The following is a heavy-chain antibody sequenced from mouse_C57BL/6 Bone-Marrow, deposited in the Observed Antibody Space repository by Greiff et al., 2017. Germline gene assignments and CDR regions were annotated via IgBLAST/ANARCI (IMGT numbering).Heavy chain of an antibody. CDR1: GFTFTDYY. CDR3: ATDSSGYYYAMDY. CDR2: VYPYNGGT. V-gene: IGHV1-36*01. Sequence: DVQLQESGPVLVKPGPSVKISCKASGFTFTDYYMHWVKQSHGKSLEWIGLVYPYNGGTSSNQKFKGKATLTVDTSSSTAYMELNSLTSEDSAVYYCATDSSGYYYAMDYWGQGTSVTVSS. D-gene: IGHD3-2*02. J-gene: IGHJ4*01.